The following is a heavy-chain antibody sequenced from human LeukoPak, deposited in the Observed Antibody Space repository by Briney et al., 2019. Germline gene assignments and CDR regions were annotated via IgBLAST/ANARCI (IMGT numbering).Heavy chain of an antibody. CDR3: ARGYCSSTSYLYPGPNWFDA. D-gene: IGHD2-2*01. V-gene: IGHV4-34*01. Sequence: SETLSLTCAVYGGSFSGYYWSWIRQPPGKGRECIGEINHSGSTNYNPSRKSRVTISVDTCKNQFFLKLSSVTAADTAVYYWARGYCSSTSYLYPGPNWFDAWGQGTLVTVSS. CDR1: GGSFSGYY. J-gene: IGHJ5*02. CDR2: INHSGST.